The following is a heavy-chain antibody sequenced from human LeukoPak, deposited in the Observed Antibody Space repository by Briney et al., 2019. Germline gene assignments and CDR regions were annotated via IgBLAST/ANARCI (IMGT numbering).Heavy chain of an antibody. J-gene: IGHJ4*02. CDR3: AKARGGDGYFDY. CDR2: ISWNSGSI. V-gene: IGHV3-9*01. CDR1: GFTFDDYA. Sequence: GGSLRLSCAASGFTFDDYAMHWVRQAPGKGLEWVSGISWNSGSIGCADSVKGRFTISRDNAKNSLYLQMNSLRAEDTALYYCAKARGGDGYFDYWGQGTLVTVSS. D-gene: IGHD3-10*01.